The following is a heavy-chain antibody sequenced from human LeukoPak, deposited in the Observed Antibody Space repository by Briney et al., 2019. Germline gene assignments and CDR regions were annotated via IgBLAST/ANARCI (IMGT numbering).Heavy chain of an antibody. J-gene: IGHJ3*02. Sequence: PSQTLSLTCTVSGGSISSYYWSWIRQPPGKGLEWIGYIYYSGSTNYNPSLKSRVTISVDKSKNQFSLKLSSVTAADTAVYYCARVDDILPGSESGAFDIWGQGTMVTISS. CDR3: ARVDDILPGSESGAFDI. CDR1: GGSISSYY. D-gene: IGHD3-9*01. CDR2: IYYSGST. V-gene: IGHV4-59*12.